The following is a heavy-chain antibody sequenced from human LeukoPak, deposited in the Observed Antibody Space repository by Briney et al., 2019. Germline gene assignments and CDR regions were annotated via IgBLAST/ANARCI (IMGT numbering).Heavy chain of an antibody. CDR2: INSDGTST. V-gene: IGHV3-74*01. Sequence: GGSLRLSCAASGVTFSSYWMHWVRQAPGKGLVWVSRINSDGTSTNYADSVKGRFTISRDNAKNTLYLQMNSLRAEDTAVYYCARDSPIYSGSYFFDYWGQGTLVTVSS. CDR1: GVTFSSYW. J-gene: IGHJ4*02. CDR3: ARDSPIYSGSYFFDY. D-gene: IGHD1-26*01.